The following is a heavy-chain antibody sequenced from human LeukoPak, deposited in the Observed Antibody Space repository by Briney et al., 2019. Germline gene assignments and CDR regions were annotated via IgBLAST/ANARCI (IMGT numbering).Heavy chain of an antibody. CDR2: INWNGGST. D-gene: IGHD5-18*01. CDR1: GFTFYDYG. V-gene: IGHV3-20*04. CDR3: ARGSGTAMVSPYYYYGMDV. J-gene: IGHJ6*02. Sequence: GGSLRLSCAASGFTFYDYGMSWVRQAPGKGLEWVSGINWNGGSTVYADSVKGRFTISRDNAKNSLYLQMNSLRAEDTALYYCARGSGTAMVSPYYYYGMDVWGQGTTVTVSS.